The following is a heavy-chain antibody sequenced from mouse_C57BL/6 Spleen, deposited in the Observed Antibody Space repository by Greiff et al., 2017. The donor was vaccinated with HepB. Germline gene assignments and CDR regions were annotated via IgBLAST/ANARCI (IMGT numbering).Heavy chain of an antibody. CDR1: GFTFSDYG. CDR3: ARGKRYYAMDY. CDR2: ISSGSSTI. J-gene: IGHJ4*01. V-gene: IGHV5-17*01. Sequence: EVMLVESGGGLVKPGGSLKLSCAASGFTFSDYGMHWVRQAPEKGLEWVAYISSGSSTIYYADTVKGRFTISRDNAKNTLFLQMTSLRSEDTAMYYCARGKRYYAMDYWGQGTSVTVSS.